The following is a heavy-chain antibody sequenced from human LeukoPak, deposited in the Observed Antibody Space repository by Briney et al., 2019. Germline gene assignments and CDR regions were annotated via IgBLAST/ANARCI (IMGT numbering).Heavy chain of an antibody. CDR1: GFTFSSYS. V-gene: IGHV3-48*01. CDR2: ISSSSSTI. Sequence: GGSLRLSCAASGFTFSSYSMNWVRQAPGRGLEWVSYISSSSSTIYYADSAKGRFTISRDNAKNSLYLQMNSLRAEDTAVYYCARASPGFDYWGQGTLVTVSS. J-gene: IGHJ4*02. CDR3: ARASPGFDY. D-gene: IGHD3-10*01.